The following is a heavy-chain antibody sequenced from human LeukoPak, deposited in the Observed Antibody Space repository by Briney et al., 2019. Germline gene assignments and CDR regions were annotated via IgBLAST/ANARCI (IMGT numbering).Heavy chain of an antibody. CDR2: INNSGSI. CDR3: ARGQEQWDLLQRAVHFDY. V-gene: IGHV4-34*01. J-gene: IGHJ4*02. CDR1: GESFSAYY. Sequence: SETLSLTCAVYGESFSAYYWSWIRQSPGKGLDWIGEINNSGSINYNPSLRSRVTMSVDASKNQFSLKLSSVTAADTAVYYCARGQEQWDLLQRAVHFDYWGQGTLVTVSS. D-gene: IGHD2-15*01.